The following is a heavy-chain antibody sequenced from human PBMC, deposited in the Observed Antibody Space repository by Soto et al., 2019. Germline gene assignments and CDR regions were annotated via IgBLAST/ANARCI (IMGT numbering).Heavy chain of an antibody. CDR2: ISYGGST. Sequence: QVQLQESGPGLVKPSQTLSLTCTVSGGSINSGDYCWSWIRQHPGKGLDWIGCISYGGSTSYNPSLKSRVTISVDTSKNQFSLKLTCVTAADTAVYYCSRGILVWGQGALITVSS. V-gene: IGHV4-31*03. J-gene: IGHJ4*02. D-gene: IGHD5-18*01. CDR3: SRGILV. CDR1: GGSINSGDYC.